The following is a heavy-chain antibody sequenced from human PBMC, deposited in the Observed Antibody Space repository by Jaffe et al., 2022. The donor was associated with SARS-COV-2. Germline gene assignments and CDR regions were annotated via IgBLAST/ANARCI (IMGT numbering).Heavy chain of an antibody. D-gene: IGHD2-2*01. CDR3: AILQSPPSTPRVVPAAIRKNWFDP. CDR2: ISSSSSYI. V-gene: IGHV3-21*01. Sequence: EVQLVESGGGLVKPGGSLRLSCAASGFTFSSYSMNWVRQAPGKGLEWVSSISSSSSYIYYADSVKGRFTISRDNAKNSLYLQMNSLRAEDTAVYYCAILQSPPSTPRVVPAAIRKNWFDPWGQGTLVTVSS. CDR1: GFTFSSYS. J-gene: IGHJ5*02.